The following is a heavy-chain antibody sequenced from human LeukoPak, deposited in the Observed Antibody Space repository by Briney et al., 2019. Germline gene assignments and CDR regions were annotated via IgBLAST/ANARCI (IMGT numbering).Heavy chain of an antibody. J-gene: IGHJ5*02. Sequence: SETLSLTCTVSGGSISSYYWSWIRQPPGKGLGWIGYIYYGGSTNYNPSLKSRVTISVDTSKNQFSLKLSSVTAADTAVYYCARAHSSSWYGVWFDPWGQGTLVTVSS. D-gene: IGHD6-13*01. CDR2: IYYGGST. CDR3: ARAHSSSWYGVWFDP. CDR1: GGSISSYY. V-gene: IGHV4-59*01.